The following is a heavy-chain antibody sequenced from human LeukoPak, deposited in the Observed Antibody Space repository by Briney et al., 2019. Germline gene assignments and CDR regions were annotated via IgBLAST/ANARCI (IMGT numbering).Heavy chain of an antibody. V-gene: IGHV4-61*01. Sequence: PSETLSLTCTVSGGSFSSGSYYWSWIRQPPGKGLEWIGYIYYSGSTNYNPSLKSRVTISVDTSKNQFSLKLSSVTAADTAVYYCARVDDSSGYYAYWGQGTLVTVSS. CDR2: IYYSGST. CDR3: ARVDDSSGYYAY. CDR1: GGSFSSGSYY. D-gene: IGHD3-22*01. J-gene: IGHJ4*02.